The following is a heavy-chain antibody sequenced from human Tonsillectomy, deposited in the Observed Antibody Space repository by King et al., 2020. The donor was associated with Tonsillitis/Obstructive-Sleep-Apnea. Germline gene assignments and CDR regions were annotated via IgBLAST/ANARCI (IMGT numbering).Heavy chain of an antibody. D-gene: IGHD4-17*01. J-gene: IGHJ5*02. Sequence: VQLVESGGGVVQPGRSLRLSCAASGFTFSSYGMHWVRQAPGKGLEWVAVIWYDGSNKYYADSVKGRFTISRDNPKNTLYLQMNSLRAEDTAVYYCARDPDSDYGDYASWFDPWGQGTLVTVSS. CDR1: GFTFSSYG. CDR2: IWYDGSNK. V-gene: IGHV3-33*01. CDR3: ARDPDSDYGDYASWFDP.